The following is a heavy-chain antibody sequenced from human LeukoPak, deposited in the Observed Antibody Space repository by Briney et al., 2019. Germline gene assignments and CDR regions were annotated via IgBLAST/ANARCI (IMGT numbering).Heavy chain of an antibody. Sequence: GGSLRLSCAASRFTVSSNYMSWVRQAPGKGLEWVSVIYSGGSTYYADSVKGRFTISRDNSKNTLYLQMNSLRAEDTAVYYCARWACSSNSCYNDYWGQGTLVTVSS. CDR1: RFTVSSNY. V-gene: IGHV3-53*01. J-gene: IGHJ4*02. CDR2: IYSGGST. CDR3: ARWACSSNSCYNDY. D-gene: IGHD2-2*02.